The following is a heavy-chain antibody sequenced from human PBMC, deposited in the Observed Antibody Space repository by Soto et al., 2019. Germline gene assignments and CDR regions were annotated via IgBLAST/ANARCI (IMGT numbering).Heavy chain of an antibody. Sequence: SSETLSLTCTVSGDSISCADYYWSWIRQTPGKGLEWIGHIFYSGTTYYNPSLKSRLTISVDTSKNHFSLRLTSVTAADTAVYYCARDLWVEPELYYYGMDVWGQGTTVTVSS. CDR1: GDSISCADYY. J-gene: IGHJ6*02. CDR2: IFYSGTT. D-gene: IGHD1-1*01. V-gene: IGHV4-30-4*01. CDR3: ARDLWVEPELYYYGMDV.